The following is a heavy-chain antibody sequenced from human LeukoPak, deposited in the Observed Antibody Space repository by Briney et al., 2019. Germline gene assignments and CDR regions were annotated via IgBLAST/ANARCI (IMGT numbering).Heavy chain of an antibody. D-gene: IGHD1-14*01. CDR1: GFTFSSYG. CDR3: AKGRYNWNHREFDY. J-gene: IGHJ4*02. CDR2: ISYDGSNK. V-gene: IGHV3-30*18. Sequence: GGSLRLSCAASGFTFSSYGMHWVRQAPGKGLEWVAVISYDGSNKYYADSVKGRFTISRDNSKNTLYLQMNSLRAEDTAVYYCAKGRYNWNHREFDYWGQGTLVTVSS.